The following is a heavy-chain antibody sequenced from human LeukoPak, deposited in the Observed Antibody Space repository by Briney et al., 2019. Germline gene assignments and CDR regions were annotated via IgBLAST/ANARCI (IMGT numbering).Heavy chain of an antibody. Sequence: GGSLRFSCAASGFTFSTYEMNWVRQAPGKGLEWISHISSNGKTIYYSDSVKGRFTISRDNSKNTLYLQMNRLRAEDTAVYYCARASYYYDSSGYYYDYWGQGTLVTVSS. V-gene: IGHV3-48*03. D-gene: IGHD3-22*01. CDR2: ISSNGKTI. CDR1: GFTFSTYE. CDR3: ARASYYYDSSGYYYDY. J-gene: IGHJ4*02.